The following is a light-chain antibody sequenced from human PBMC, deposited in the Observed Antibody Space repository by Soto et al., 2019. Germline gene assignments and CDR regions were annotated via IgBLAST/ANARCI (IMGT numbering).Light chain of an antibody. CDR1: SSNIGAGYD. Sequence: QSVLTQPPSVSGAPGQRVTISCTGSSSNIGAGYDVHWYQQLPGTAPKLLIYSNFNRPSGVPDRFSGSKSGTSASLAITGLQAEDEADYYCQSYDSTLSAVLFGGGTKVTVL. V-gene: IGLV1-40*01. J-gene: IGLJ2*01. CDR2: SNF. CDR3: QSYDSTLSAVL.